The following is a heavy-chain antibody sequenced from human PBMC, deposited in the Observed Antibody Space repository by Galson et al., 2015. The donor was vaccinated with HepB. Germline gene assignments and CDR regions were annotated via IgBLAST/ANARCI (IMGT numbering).Heavy chain of an antibody. Sequence: TLSLTCTVSGGSISSPDYHWSWIRQHPGKGLEYIGYIYYSGTTYYNPSLKSRVTISVDTSKNQFSLKLSSVTAADTAVYYCARGWAVAGSGNWFDSWGQGTLVTVSS. CDR2: IYYSGTT. D-gene: IGHD6-19*01. CDR3: ARGWAVAGSGNWFDS. J-gene: IGHJ5*01. CDR1: GGSISSPDYH. V-gene: IGHV4-31*03.